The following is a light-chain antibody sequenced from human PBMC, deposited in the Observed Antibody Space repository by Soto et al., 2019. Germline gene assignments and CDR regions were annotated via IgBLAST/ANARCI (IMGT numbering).Light chain of an antibody. Sequence: DIQMTQSPSALCASVGDRVTITCRASQSISSYFNWYQQKPGEAPKVLIYAASSLQSGVPSRFSGSGSGTDFTLTITSLQPEDFATYYCQQSYSTPLTFGGGTKVDIK. J-gene: IGKJ4*01. CDR2: AAS. CDR3: QQSYSTPLT. CDR1: QSISSY. V-gene: IGKV1-39*01.